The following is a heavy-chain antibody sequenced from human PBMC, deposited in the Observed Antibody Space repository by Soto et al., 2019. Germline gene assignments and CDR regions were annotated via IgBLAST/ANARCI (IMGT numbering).Heavy chain of an antibody. V-gene: IGHV3-21*01. CDR1: GFSFSLNP. D-gene: IGHD5-12*01. CDR2: ISSSGSYI. J-gene: IGHJ5*02. CDR3: ARDHPSGAFWFDP. Sequence: PGASLRLSCAASGFSFSLNPMHWVRQAPGKGLEWVSSISSSGSYIYYADSVKGRFTISRDNAKNSLYLQMNSLRAEDTAVYYCARDHPSGAFWFDPWGQGTLVTVSS.